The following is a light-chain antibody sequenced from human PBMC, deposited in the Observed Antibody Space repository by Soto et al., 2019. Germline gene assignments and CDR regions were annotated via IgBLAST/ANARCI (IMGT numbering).Light chain of an antibody. CDR1: QAIDSW. CDR3: QQYNSYSGVT. CDR2: TGS. J-gene: IGKJ5*01. V-gene: IGKV1D-16*01. Sequence: DIQMTQSPSSVSASVGDRVTITCRASQAIDSWLAWYQQKPGEAPKLLIFTGSLLHSGVPPRFSGSGSGTEFTLTISSLQPDDFATYCCQQYNSYSGVTFGQGTRLEIK.